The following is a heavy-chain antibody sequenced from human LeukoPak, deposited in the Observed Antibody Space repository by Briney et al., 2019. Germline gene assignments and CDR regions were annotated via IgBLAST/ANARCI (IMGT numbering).Heavy chain of an antibody. CDR3: ARLAHYYGSGSYYNGNWFDP. J-gene: IGHJ5*02. D-gene: IGHD3-10*01. CDR2: ST. Sequence: STYYNPSLKSRVTISVDTSKNQFSLKLSSVTAADTAVYYCARLAHYYGSGSYYNGNWFDPWGQGTLVTVSS. V-gene: IGHV4-39*01.